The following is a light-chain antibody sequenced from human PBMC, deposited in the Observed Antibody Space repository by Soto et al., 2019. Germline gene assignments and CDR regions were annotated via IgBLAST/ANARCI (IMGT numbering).Light chain of an antibody. CDR3: QQRSNWPPETT. Sequence: EIVLTQSPATLSLSPGERATLSCRASRSVSSYLAWYQQKPGQAPRLLIYDASNRATGIPARFSGSGSGTDFTLTISSLEPEDFAVYYCQQRSNWPPETTFGQGTKVEIK. V-gene: IGKV3-11*01. J-gene: IGKJ1*01. CDR2: DAS. CDR1: RSVSSY.